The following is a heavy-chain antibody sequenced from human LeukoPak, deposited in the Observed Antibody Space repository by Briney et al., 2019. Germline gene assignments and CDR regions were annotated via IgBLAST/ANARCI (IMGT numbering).Heavy chain of an antibody. CDR3: ATGLIVIVKEALWNDF. Sequence: ASVKVSCKVSGYSLTKLPINWVRLPPGKGLEWMGGFDPEEGETIYSQKFQGRLTMTEDTSADAAYMELNNLRSEDTAVYYCATGLIVIVKEALWNDFWGQGTLVTVSS. CDR2: FDPEEGET. CDR1: GYSLTKLP. V-gene: IGHV1-24*01. D-gene: IGHD2/OR15-2a*01. J-gene: IGHJ4*02.